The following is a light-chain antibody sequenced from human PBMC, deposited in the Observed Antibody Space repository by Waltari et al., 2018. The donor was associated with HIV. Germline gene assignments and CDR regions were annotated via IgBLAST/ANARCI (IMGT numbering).Light chain of an antibody. Sequence: EVVLTQSPATVSVSPGGRVILSCRASQSVTKNLAWYQHKPGQAPRLVICGASTRAAGVPARFTGRGSGTQFTLTISSLQSEDFAIYYCQQYHNYWTFGQGSK. CDR2: GAS. CDR3: QQYHNYWT. V-gene: IGKV3-15*01. J-gene: IGKJ1*01. CDR1: QSVTKN.